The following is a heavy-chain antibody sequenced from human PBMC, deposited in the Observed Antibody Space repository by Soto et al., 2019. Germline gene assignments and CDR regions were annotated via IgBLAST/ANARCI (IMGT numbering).Heavy chain of an antibody. Sequence: QVQLQESGPGLVKPSETLSLTCTVSGGSISTYYWSWIRQPPGKGLEWIGYIYYSGSTNYNPSLTSRVTISVDTSKNQFSLKLSSVTAANTAVYYCARVLSSGWLFDQWGQGTLVIVSS. CDR3: ARVLSSGWLFDQ. J-gene: IGHJ4*02. D-gene: IGHD6-19*01. CDR1: GGSISTYY. CDR2: IYYSGST. V-gene: IGHV4-59*01.